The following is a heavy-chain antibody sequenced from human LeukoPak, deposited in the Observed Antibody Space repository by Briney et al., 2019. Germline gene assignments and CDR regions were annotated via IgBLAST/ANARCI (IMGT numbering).Heavy chain of an antibody. CDR1: GFTFSSYG. CDR3: AKDHGPNIAAAGTVVY. D-gene: IGHD6-13*01. V-gene: IGHV3-30*18. J-gene: IGHJ4*02. CDR2: ISYDGSNK. Sequence: GRSLRLSCAASGFTFSSYGMHWVRQAPGKGLEWVAVISYDGSNKYYADSVKGRLTISRDNSKNTLYLQMNSLRAEDTAVYYCAKDHGPNIAAAGTVVYWGQGTLVTVSS.